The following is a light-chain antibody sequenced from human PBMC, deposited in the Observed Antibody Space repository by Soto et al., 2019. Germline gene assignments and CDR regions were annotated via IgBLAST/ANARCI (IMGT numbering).Light chain of an antibody. CDR3: LQHYNTPPYS. CDR1: QSVLYSSNNMNY. V-gene: IGKV4-1*01. CDR2: WAS. Sequence: DTVMTQSPDSLAVSLGERATINCKSSQSVLYSSNNMNYLSWYQQKPGQPPKLLIYWASTRESGVPDRFSGSGSGTDFTLTISSVQAEDVAVSYCLQHYNTPPYSFGQGTKLEIK. J-gene: IGKJ2*03.